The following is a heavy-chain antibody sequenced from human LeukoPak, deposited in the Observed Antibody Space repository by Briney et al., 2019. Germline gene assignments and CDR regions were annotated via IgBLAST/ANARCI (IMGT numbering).Heavy chain of an antibody. CDR1: GFTFSSYA. J-gene: IGHJ5*02. CDR2: ISYDGSNK. Sequence: GRSLRLSCAASGFTFSSYAMHWVRQAPGKGLEWVAVISYDGSNKYYADSVEGRFTISRDNSKNTVYVQMNSLRADDTAVYYCTRAAGITGTSRDNWFDPWGQGTLVIVSS. V-gene: IGHV3-30-3*01. D-gene: IGHD1/OR15-1a*01. CDR3: TRAAGITGTSRDNWFDP.